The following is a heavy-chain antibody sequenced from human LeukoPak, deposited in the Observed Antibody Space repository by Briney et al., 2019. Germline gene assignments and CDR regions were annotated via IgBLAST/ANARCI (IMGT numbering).Heavy chain of an antibody. CDR3: GLGSGRSDFDY. Sequence: GGSLRLSCVVSGFSFSEAWMNWVRQAPGKGLEWVARIKSKVDSGATDYAASVKGRFTISRDDSKNTVYLQMNSLTTEDTAVYYCGLGSGRSDFDYWGQGTLVTVSS. D-gene: IGHD3-10*01. CDR2: IKSKVDSGAT. J-gene: IGHJ4*02. V-gene: IGHV3-15*01. CDR1: GFSFSEAW.